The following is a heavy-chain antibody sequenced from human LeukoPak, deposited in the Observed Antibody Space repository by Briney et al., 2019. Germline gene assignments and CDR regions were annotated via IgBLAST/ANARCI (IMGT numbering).Heavy chain of an antibody. V-gene: IGHV3-30*02. J-gene: IGHJ4*02. D-gene: IGHD2-2*01. CDR2: IRYDGSNK. CDR3: AKVSVPAGPGRLD. Sequence: PGGSLRLSCAASGFTFSSYGMHWVRQAPGKGLEWVAFIRYDGSNKYYADSVEGRFTISRDNSKNTLYLQMNSLRAEDTAVYYCAKVSVPAGPGRLDWGQGTLVTVSS. CDR1: GFTFSSYG.